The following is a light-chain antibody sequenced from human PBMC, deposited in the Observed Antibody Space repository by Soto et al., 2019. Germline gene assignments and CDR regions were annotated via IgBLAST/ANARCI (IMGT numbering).Light chain of an antibody. Sequence: EIVMTQSPATLSVSPGERATLSCRASQSFTSNLAWYQHKPGQAPRLLIHGASVRATGIPARFRGSGSGTEFSLTISSLQSEDFAVYYCHQYSEWPHTFGQGTTLEIK. V-gene: IGKV3D-15*01. J-gene: IGKJ2*01. CDR3: HQYSEWPHT. CDR1: QSFTSN. CDR2: GAS.